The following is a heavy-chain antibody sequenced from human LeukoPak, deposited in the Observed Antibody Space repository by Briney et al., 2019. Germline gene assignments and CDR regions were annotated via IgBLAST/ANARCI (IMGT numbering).Heavy chain of an antibody. CDR2: ISAYNGNT. CDR1: GYTFTSYG. J-gene: IGHJ4*02. V-gene: IGHV1-18*01. Sequence: GASVKVSCKASGYTFTSYGISWVRQAPGQGLEWMGWISAYNGNTNYAQKLQGRVTMTTDTSTSTAYMELRSLRSDDTAVYYCARDSGSYESYYFDYWGRGTLVTVSS. D-gene: IGHD1-26*01. CDR3: ARDSGSYESYYFDY.